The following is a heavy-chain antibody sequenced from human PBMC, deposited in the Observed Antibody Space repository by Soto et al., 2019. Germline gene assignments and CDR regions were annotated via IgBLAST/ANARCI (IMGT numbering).Heavy chain of an antibody. CDR1: EYTFSDYY. CDR2: INPNSGGT. Sequence: SVKVSCKASEYTFSDYYIHWVRQAPGQGLEWMGWINPNSGGTKYAPKFKGGVTMTRDTSITTAYMELSRLRSGDTSVYYCAREPATAKPEGVDFWGQGTLVTVSS. J-gene: IGHJ4*02. V-gene: IGHV1-2*02. D-gene: IGHD1-1*01. CDR3: AREPATAKPEGVDF.